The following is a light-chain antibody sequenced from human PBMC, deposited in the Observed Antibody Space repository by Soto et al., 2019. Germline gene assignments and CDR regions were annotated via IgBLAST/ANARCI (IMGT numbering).Light chain of an antibody. CDR1: SSDVGGYNY. V-gene: IGLV2-8*01. CDR3: SSYVGSNNLV. Sequence: QSALTQPPSASGSPGQSVTISCTGTSSDVGGYNYVSWYQQHPGKAPKLMIYEVSKRPSGVPDRIYGSKSGNTASLTVSGLQAEDEADYYCSSYVGSNNLVFGGGTKVTVL. J-gene: IGLJ3*02. CDR2: EVS.